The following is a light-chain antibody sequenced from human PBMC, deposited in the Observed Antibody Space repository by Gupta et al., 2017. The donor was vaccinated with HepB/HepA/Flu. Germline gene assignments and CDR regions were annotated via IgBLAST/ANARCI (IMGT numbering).Light chain of an antibody. CDR2: TSK. V-gene: IGLV1-47*01. J-gene: IGLJ1*01. CDR3: AAWDDSLSGYV. Sequence: QSLLTQPPSASGPPGQCLTISCSGTRTTIGSNYVYWFKQLPGTAPKLVAYTSKQRPSGVPGRISGSKSDTSASLAISGLRSEDAADYYCAAWDDSLSGYVFGTGTTVTVL. CDR1: RTTIGSNY.